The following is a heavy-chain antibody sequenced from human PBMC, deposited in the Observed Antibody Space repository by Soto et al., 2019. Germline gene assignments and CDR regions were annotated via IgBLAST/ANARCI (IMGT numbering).Heavy chain of an antibody. CDR3: AGGGANPVGYGMDV. CDR1: GGTFSSYA. J-gene: IGHJ6*02. CDR2: IIPIFGTA. D-gene: IGHD1-26*01. Sequence: QVQLVQSGAEVKKPGSSVKVSCKASGGTFSSYAISWVRQAPGQGLEWMGGIIPIFGTANYAQKFQGRVTITGDESTSTAYTAMRSLRSEDTAGYYGAGGGANPVGYGMDVWGQGTTVTVSS. V-gene: IGHV1-69*12.